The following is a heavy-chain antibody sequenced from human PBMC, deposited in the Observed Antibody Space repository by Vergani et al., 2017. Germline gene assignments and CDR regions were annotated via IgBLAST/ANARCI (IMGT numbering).Heavy chain of an antibody. CDR2: TRNKANDYTT. CDR1: GFTFIDHD. D-gene: IGHD1-1*01. V-gene: IGHV3-72*01. CDR3: VRVKGSNWNDHLYDI. Sequence: VQLVESGGGVVQPGRSLRLSCTASGFTFIDHDMEWVRQAPGNGLEWVGRTRNKANDYTTQYAASVKGRFTISRDDSKSYLYLQMNSLQTEDTALYYCVRVKGSNWNDHLYDIWGQGTLVTVSS. J-gene: IGHJ3*02.